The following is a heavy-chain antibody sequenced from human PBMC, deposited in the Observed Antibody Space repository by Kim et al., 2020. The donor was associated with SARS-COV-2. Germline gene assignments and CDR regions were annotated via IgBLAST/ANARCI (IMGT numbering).Heavy chain of an antibody. CDR1: GFTFSNAW. CDR2: IKSKTDGGTT. Sequence: GGSLRLSCAASGFTFSNAWVSWVRQAPGKGLEWVGRIKSKTDGGTTDYAAPVKGRFTISRDDSKNTLYLQMNSLKTEDIAVYYCTTHYYYGSGSYYKPPLWGQGTLVTVSS. CDR3: TTHYYYGSGSYYKPPL. J-gene: IGHJ4*02. D-gene: IGHD3-10*01. V-gene: IGHV3-15*01.